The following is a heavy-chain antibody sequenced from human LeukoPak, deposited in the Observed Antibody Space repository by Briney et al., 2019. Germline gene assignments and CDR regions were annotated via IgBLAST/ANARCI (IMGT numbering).Heavy chain of an antibody. D-gene: IGHD6-19*01. V-gene: IGHV4-30-4*07. CDR3: ARNKWLAHYFDY. J-gene: IGHJ4*02. CDR2: IYHSGTT. Sequence: PSETLSLTCAVSGVAISRGGYAWNWIRQPPGKGLEWIAYIYHSGTTYYNPSLKSRATISVDTSKNQFSLKLSSVTAADTAVYYCARNKWLAHYFDYWGQGTLVTVSS. CDR1: GVAISRGGYA.